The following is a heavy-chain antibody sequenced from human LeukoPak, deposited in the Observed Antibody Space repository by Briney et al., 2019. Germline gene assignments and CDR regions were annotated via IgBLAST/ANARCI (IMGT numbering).Heavy chain of an antibody. J-gene: IGHJ4*02. V-gene: IGHV3-9*01. CDR2: ISWNSGSI. CDR1: GFTFSSYG. Sequence: GGSLRLSCAASGFTFSSYGMHWVRQAPGKGLEWVSGISWNSGSIGYADSVKGRFTISRDNAKNSLYLQMNSLRAEDTALYYCAKDPDYGGNSGFDYWGQGTLVTVSS. D-gene: IGHD4-17*01. CDR3: AKDPDYGGNSGFDY.